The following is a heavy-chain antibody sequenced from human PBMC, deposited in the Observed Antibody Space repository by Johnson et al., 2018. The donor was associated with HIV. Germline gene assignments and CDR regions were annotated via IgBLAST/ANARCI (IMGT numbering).Heavy chain of an antibody. V-gene: IGHV3-53*01. CDR1: GFTVSSNY. Sequence: VQLVESGGGLIQPGGSLRLSCAASGFTVSSNYMSWVRQAPGKGLEWVSVIYSGGSTYYADSVKGRFTISRDNSKNTLYLQMKSLRAEDTAVYYCANVRWPDAFDIWGQGTMVTVSS. J-gene: IGHJ3*02. CDR3: ANVRWPDAFDI. D-gene: IGHD4-23*01. CDR2: IYSGGST.